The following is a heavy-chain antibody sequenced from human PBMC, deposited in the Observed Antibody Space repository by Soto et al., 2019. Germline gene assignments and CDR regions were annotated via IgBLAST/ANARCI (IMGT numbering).Heavy chain of an antibody. CDR3: ARPHSTTYYGSYFDY. V-gene: IGHV3-72*01. CDR1: GFTFSDHY. D-gene: IGHD3-22*01. CDR2: IRNKANSYTT. Sequence: EVQLVESGGGLVQPGGSLRLSCAASGFTFSDHYMDWLRQVPGTGLEWVGRIRNKANSYTTEYAASVKGRFTISRDDSKTSLYLQMNSLKTEDTAVYYCARPHSTTYYGSYFDYWGQGTLVTVSS. J-gene: IGHJ4*02.